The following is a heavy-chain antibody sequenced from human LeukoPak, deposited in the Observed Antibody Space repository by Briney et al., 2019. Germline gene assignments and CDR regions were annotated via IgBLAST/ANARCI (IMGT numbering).Heavy chain of an antibody. CDR1: GFTFSSYA. Sequence: GRSLRLSCAASGFTFSSYAMHWVRQAPGKGLEWVAVISYDGSNKYYADSVKGRFTISRDNSKNTLYLQMNSLRAEDTAVYYCARDHYDILTGYRNWFDPWGQGTLVTVSS. J-gene: IGHJ5*02. CDR2: ISYDGSNK. V-gene: IGHV3-30-3*01. D-gene: IGHD3-9*01. CDR3: ARDHYDILTGYRNWFDP.